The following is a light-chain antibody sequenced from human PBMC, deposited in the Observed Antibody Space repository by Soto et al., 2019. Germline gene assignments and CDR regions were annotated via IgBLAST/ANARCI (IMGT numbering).Light chain of an antibody. V-gene: IGLV2-23*02. CDR3: CAYAGSGTWV. CDR1: SSDVGGYNL. Sequence: QSVLTQPASVSGSPGQSITISCTGASSDVGGYNLVTWYQHHPGKAPKLMIYEVTKRPSGFSDRISASKSGSTASLTISGLQVEDEADYYCCAYAGSGTWVFGGGTKLTVL. J-gene: IGLJ3*02. CDR2: EVT.